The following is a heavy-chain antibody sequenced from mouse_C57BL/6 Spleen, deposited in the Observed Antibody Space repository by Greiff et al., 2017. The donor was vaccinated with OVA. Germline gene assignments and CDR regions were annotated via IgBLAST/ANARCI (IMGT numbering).Heavy chain of an antibody. CDR2: IYPGSGNT. D-gene: IGHD1-1*01. CDR3: ARDGSSYSWFAY. CDR1: GYTFTDYY. J-gene: IGHJ3*01. Sequence: VKVVESGAELVRPGASVKLSCKASGYTFTDYYINWVKQRPGQGLEWIARIYPGSGNTYYNEKFKGKATLTAEKSSSTAYMQLSSLTSEDSAVYFCARDGSSYSWFAYWGQGTLVTVSA. V-gene: IGHV1-76*01.